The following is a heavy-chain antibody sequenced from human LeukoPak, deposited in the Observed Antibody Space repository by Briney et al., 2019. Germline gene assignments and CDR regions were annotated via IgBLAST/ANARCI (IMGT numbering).Heavy chain of an antibody. V-gene: IGHV1-69*04. CDR3: ATDGPAAMGADYLYGLDV. J-gene: IGHJ6*02. D-gene: IGHD2-2*01. Sequence: SVKVSCKASGGTLNNYGISWVRQAPGQGLEWMGRIIPLLDITTYAERFQGRVTITAGKSTSTAYMEVSSLRSEDTAVYYCATDGPAAMGADYLYGLDVWGQGTTVTVSS. CDR1: GGTLNNYG. CDR2: IIPLLDIT.